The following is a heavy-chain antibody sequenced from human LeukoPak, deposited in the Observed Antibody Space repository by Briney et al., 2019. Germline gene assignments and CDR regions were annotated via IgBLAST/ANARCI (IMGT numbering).Heavy chain of an antibody. D-gene: IGHD3-9*01. J-gene: IGHJ4*02. CDR2: MNPNSGNT. CDR1: GYTFTSYD. V-gene: IGHV1-8*01. CDR3: ARVLGPLTYCDILTGYQKRFDY. Sequence: GASVKVSCKASGYTFTSYDINWVRQATGQGLEWMGWMNPNSGNTGYAQKFQGRVTMTRNTSISTAYMELSSLRSEDTAVYYCARVLGPLTYCDILTGYQKRFDYWGQGTLVTVSS.